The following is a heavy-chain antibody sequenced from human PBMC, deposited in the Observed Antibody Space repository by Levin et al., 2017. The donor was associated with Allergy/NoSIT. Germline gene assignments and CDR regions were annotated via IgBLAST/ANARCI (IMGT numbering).Heavy chain of an antibody. J-gene: IGHJ4*02. V-gene: IGHV3-30*18. D-gene: IGHD1-1*01. CDR3: AKSLERHYFDY. Sequence: GGSLRLSCAASGFTFSSYGMHWVRQAPGKGLEWVAVISYDGSNKYYADSVKGRFTISRDNSKNTLYLQMNSLRAEDTAVYYCAKSLERHYFDYWGQGTLVTVSS. CDR2: ISYDGSNK. CDR1: GFTFSSYG.